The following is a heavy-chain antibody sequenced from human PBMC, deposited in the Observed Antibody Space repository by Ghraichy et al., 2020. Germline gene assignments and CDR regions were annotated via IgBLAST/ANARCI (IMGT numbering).Heavy chain of an antibody. D-gene: IGHD6-19*01. J-gene: IGHJ4*02. CDR2: IYYSGST. Sequence: SETLSHTCTVSGGSISSYYWSWIRQPPGKGLEWIGYIYYSGSTNYNPSLKSRVTISVDTSKNQFSLKLSSVTAADTAVYYCAREVAGTGVSDYWGQGTLVTVSS. V-gene: IGHV4-59*01. CDR3: AREVAGTGVSDY. CDR1: GGSISSYY.